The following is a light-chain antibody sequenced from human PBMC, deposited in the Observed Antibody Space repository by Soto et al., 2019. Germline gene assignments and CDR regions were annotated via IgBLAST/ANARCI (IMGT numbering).Light chain of an antibody. CDR3: SSLTPSTTYV. J-gene: IGLJ1*01. Sequence: QPVLTQPASVSGSPGQSIAISCTGTTSDVGAYNYVSWYQQHPGKAPKLMIYQVSNRPSGVSNRFSGSKSGNTASLTISGLQSEDEAHYYCSSLTPSTTYVFGTGTKLTVL. CDR1: TSDVGAYNY. CDR2: QVS. V-gene: IGLV2-14*01.